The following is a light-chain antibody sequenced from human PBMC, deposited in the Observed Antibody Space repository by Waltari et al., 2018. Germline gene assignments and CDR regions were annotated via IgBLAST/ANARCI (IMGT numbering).Light chain of an antibody. CDR2: EVN. V-gene: IGLV2-18*02. Sequence: QSALTQPPSVSGSPGQSVTISCSGTGSDIGSYNRVSWYQQSPGTAPRLMIYEVNSRPAGVPDRFSVSKSGNTASLTISGLQAEDEADYYCSSYTTSTTQVFGTGTKVTVL. CDR3: SSYTTSTTQV. J-gene: IGLJ1*01. CDR1: GSDIGSYNR.